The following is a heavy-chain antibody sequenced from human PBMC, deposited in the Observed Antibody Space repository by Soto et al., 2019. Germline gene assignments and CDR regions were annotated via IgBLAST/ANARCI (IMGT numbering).Heavy chain of an antibody. V-gene: IGHV3-66*01. CDR1: GFTVSSNY. D-gene: IGHD5-18*01. CDR3: AREWRGYSYGAFDS. CDR2: IYNSGIT. Sequence: EVQLVESGGGLVQPGGSLRLSCAASGFTVSSNYMSWVRQAPGKGLEWVSVIYNSGITYYADSVKGRFTVSRDNSKNTVYLQMNSLRAEDTAVYYCAREWRGYSYGAFDSWGQGTLVTVSS. J-gene: IGHJ4*02.